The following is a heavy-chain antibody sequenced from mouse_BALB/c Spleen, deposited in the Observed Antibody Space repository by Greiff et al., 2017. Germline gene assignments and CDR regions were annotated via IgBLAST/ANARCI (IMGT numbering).Heavy chain of an antibody. CDR2: ISDGGSYT. CDR1: GFTFSDYY. CDR3: ARDYYGSSPFAY. V-gene: IGHV5-4*02. D-gene: IGHD1-1*01. J-gene: IGHJ3*01. Sequence: EVKVVESGGGLVKPGGSLKLSCAASGFTFSDYYMYWVRQNPEKRLEWVATISDGGSYTYYPDSVKGRFTISRDNAKNNLYLQMSSLKSEDTAMYYCARDYYGSSPFAYWGQGTLVTVSA.